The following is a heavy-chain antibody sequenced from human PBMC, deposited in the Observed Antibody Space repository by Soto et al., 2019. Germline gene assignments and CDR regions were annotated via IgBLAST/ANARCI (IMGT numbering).Heavy chain of an antibody. V-gene: IGHV1-69*06. J-gene: IGHJ4*02. CDR2: IIPVLGPA. CDR1: GVTFNTFA. Sequence: QVQLVQSGAEVKKPGSSVKVSCKASGVTFNTFAISWVRQAPGQGLEWMGGIIPVLGPAFYAQKFQGRVTVTADRSTSTAYLELSSLRLEDTAVYFCVRAAKRYFDYWGQGTLVTVSS. CDR3: VRAAKRYFDY.